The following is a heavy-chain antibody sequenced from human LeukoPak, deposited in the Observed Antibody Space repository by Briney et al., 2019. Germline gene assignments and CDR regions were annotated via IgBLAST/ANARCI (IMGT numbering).Heavy chain of an antibody. Sequence: TGGSLRLSCAASGFTFSSYGMHWVRQAPGKGLEWVAVISYDGSNKYYADSVKGRFTISRDNSKNTLYLQMNSLRAEDTAVYYCARGQDTVLTSRDAFDFWGQGTMVTVSS. J-gene: IGHJ3*01. D-gene: IGHD4-23*01. CDR2: ISYDGSNK. CDR1: GFTFSSYG. CDR3: ARGQDTVLTSRDAFDF. V-gene: IGHV3-30*03.